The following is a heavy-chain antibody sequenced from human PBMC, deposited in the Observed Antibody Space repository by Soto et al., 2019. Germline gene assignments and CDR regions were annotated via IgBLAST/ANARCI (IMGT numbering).Heavy chain of an antibody. D-gene: IGHD3-22*01. CDR1: GFTFSSYA. CDR2: ISYDGSNK. Sequence: GSLRLSCAASGFTFSSYAMHWVRQAQGKGLEWVAVISYDGSNKYYADSVKGRFTISRDNSKNTLYLQMNSLRAEDTAVYYCAMYYYDSSGYYYYGMDVWGQGTTVTVSS. CDR3: AMYYYDSSGYYYYGMDV. V-gene: IGHV3-30-3*01. J-gene: IGHJ6*02.